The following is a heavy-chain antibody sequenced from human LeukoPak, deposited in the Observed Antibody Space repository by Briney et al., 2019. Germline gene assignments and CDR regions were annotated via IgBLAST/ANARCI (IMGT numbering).Heavy chain of an antibody. V-gene: IGHV3-48*03. CDR2: MSSSGSAT. CDR1: GFTVSSYD. J-gene: IGHJ4*02. CDR3: AQRFAY. Sequence: GGSLRLSCEASGFTVSSYDMNWVRQAPGKGLEWVSYMSSSGSATHYTDSVKSRFTISRDNAKNSLYLQMNSLRADDTAVYYCAQRFAYWGQGTLVTVSS. D-gene: IGHD3-3*01.